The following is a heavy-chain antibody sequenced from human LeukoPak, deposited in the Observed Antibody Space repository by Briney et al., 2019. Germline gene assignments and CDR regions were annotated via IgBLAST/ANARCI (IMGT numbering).Heavy chain of an antibody. CDR3: ATPPSSIAAR. V-gene: IGHV3-30*02. CDR1: GFTFSSYG. D-gene: IGHD6-6*01. Sequence: PGGSLRLSCAASGFTFSSYGMHWVRQAPGKGLEWVAFIRYDGSNKYYADSVKGRFTISRDNSKNTLYLQMNSLRAEDTAVYYCATPPSSIAARWGQGTLVTVSS. J-gene: IGHJ4*02. CDR2: IRYDGSNK.